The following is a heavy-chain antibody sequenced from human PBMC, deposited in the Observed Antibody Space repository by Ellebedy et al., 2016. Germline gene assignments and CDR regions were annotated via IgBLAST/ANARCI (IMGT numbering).Heavy chain of an antibody. CDR1: GYTFTSYY. V-gene: IGHV1-46*01. J-gene: IGHJ4*02. CDR2: INPSGGST. CDR3: ARDLIELGFDY. D-gene: IGHD7-27*01. Sequence: ASVKVSCKASGYTFTSYYMHWVRQAPGQGLEWMGIINPSGGSTSYAQKFQGRVTMTRDTSTSTVYMELSSLRSDDTAVYYCARDLIELGFDYWGQGTLVTVSS.